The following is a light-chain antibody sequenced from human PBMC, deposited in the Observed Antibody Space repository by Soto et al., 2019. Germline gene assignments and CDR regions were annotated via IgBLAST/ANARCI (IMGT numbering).Light chain of an antibody. V-gene: IGLV1-44*01. CDR1: SSNIGRNT. CDR3: AAWDDSLSGAV. J-gene: IGLJ7*01. CDR2: SNN. Sequence: QSVLTQPPSASGTPGQRVTISCSGSSSNIGRNTVNWYQQLPGTAPKLLIYSNNQWPSGVPDRFSGSKSGTSASLAISGLQSEDEADYYCAAWDDSLSGAVFGGGTQLTVL.